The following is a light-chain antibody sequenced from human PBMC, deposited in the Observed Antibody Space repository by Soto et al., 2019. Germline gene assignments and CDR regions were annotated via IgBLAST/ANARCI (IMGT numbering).Light chain of an antibody. CDR2: QAS. CDR3: QQYNDWPRT. CDR1: QGISRD. J-gene: IGKJ1*01. V-gene: IGKV3-15*01. Sequence: ELRIPQSQATLPVSQGEGVALSCRASQGISRDLAWYQQKPAQVPRLLAYQASTRATDMPDRFSGSGSGTEFNLTISSLQSEAFAIYYCQQYNDWPRTFGQGTKVEIK.